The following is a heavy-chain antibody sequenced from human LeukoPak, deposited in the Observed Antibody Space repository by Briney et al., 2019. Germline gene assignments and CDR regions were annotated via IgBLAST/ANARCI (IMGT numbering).Heavy chain of an antibody. CDR1: GFTFSSYA. CDR3: ARDEQWLVPGGY. Sequence: GGSLRLSCAASGFTFSSYAMHWVRQAPGKGLEWVAVISYDGSNKYYADSVKGRFTISRDNSTNTLYLQMNSLRAEDTAVYYCARDEQWLVPGGYWGQGTLVTVSS. J-gene: IGHJ4*02. D-gene: IGHD6-19*01. V-gene: IGHV3-30*04. CDR2: ISYDGSNK.